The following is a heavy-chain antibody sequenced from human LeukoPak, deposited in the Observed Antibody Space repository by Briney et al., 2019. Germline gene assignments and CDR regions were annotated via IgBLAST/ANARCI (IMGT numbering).Heavy chain of an antibody. J-gene: IGHJ5*02. CDR3: AAYGLGSSRRFDP. V-gene: IGHV4-31*03. D-gene: IGHD3-10*01. CDR2: IYYSGGT. CDR1: GGSISSAGYY. Sequence: SETLSLTCTVSGGSISSAGYYWTWIRQHPGTGLEWIGYIYYSGGTYYSPSLKSRVTISLDTSKNQFSLNLSSVTAADTAVYYCAAYGLGSSRRFDPWGQGTLVTVSS.